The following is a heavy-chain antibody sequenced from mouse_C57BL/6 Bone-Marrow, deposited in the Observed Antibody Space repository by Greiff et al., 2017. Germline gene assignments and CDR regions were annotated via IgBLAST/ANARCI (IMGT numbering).Heavy chain of an antibody. D-gene: IGHD1-1*01. V-gene: IGHV1-78*01. CDR2: IYPRDGST. Sequence: VQLQQSDAELVKPGASVKISCKVSGYTFTDHTIHWMKQRPEQGLEWIGYIYPRDGSTKYNEKFKGMATLTADKSSSTAYMQLNSLPSEDSAVYFCARYYYGSRYYAMDYWGQGTSVTVSS. J-gene: IGHJ4*01. CDR3: ARYYYGSRYYAMDY. CDR1: GYTFTDHT.